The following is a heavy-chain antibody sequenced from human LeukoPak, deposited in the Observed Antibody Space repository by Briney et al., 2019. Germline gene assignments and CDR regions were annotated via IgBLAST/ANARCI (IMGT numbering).Heavy chain of an antibody. Sequence: GGSLRLSCAASGFSFSSYAMSWVRQAPGKGLEWVSEISGSGENTYYADSVKGRFTISRDNSKNTLYLQMNSLRADDTAVYYCAKDLRAAAILDWGQGSLVTVSS. D-gene: IGHD6-13*01. CDR1: GFSFSSYA. CDR2: ISGSGENT. CDR3: AKDLRAAAILD. J-gene: IGHJ4*02. V-gene: IGHV3-23*01.